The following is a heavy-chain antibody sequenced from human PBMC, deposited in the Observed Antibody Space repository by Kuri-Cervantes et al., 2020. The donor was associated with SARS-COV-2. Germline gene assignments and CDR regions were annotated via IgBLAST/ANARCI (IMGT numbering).Heavy chain of an antibody. Sequence: SVKVSCKASGGTFSSYAISWVRQAPGQGLEWMGGIIPIFGTANYAQKFQGRVTITTDESTSTAYMELSSLRPEDTAVYYCARGVLSSSSWTYYYYYYMDVWGKGTTVTVSS. CDR1: GGTFSSYA. V-gene: IGHV1-69*05. J-gene: IGHJ6*03. CDR2: IIPIFGTA. D-gene: IGHD6-13*01. CDR3: ARGVLSSSSWTYYYYYYMDV.